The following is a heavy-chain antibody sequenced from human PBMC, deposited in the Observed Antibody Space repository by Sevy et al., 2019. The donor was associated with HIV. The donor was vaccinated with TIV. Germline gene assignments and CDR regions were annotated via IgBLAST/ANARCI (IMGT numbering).Heavy chain of an antibody. CDR1: GYTFTNYA. Sequence: ASVKVSCKASGYTFTNYAISWVRQAPGQGLEWMVWISGFNGDTKNAEKFQGRFTMTTDTSTKTAYMDLRSLRSDDTAVYYCVRGTTFYDFWTGGDYWGQGTLVTVSS. V-gene: IGHV1-18*01. D-gene: IGHD3-3*01. J-gene: IGHJ4*02. CDR3: VRGTTFYDFWTGGDY. CDR2: ISGFNGDT.